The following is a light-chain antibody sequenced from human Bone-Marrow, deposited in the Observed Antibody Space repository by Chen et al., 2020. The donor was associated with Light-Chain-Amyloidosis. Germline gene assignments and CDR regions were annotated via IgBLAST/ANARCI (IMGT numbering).Light chain of an antibody. CDR2: EDD. CDR1: SGSIATNY. CDR3: QSYQGSSQGV. Sequence: NFMLSQPHAVSESPGKTVIISGLRSSGSIATNYVQWYQQRPGSSPTTVIYEDDQRPSGVPDRFSGSIDRSSNSASRTISGLKTEDEADYYCQSYQGSSQGVFGGGTKLTVL. V-gene: IGLV6-57*01. J-gene: IGLJ3*02.